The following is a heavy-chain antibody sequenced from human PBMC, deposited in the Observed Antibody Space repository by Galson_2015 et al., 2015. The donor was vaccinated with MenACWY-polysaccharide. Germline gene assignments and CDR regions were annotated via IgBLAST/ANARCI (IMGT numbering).Heavy chain of an antibody. D-gene: IGHD1-26*01. CDR1: GFTFTSYW. CDR2: IKQDESEK. V-gene: IGHV3-7*01. CDR3: ARDDGRWELPLDY. J-gene: IGHJ4*02. Sequence: SLRLSCAASGFTFTSYWMSRVRQAPGKGLEWVAHIKQDESEKYYVDSVKGRFTISRDNAQNSLFLQMNSLRAEDTAMYYCARDDGRWELPLDYWGQGTLVTVSS.